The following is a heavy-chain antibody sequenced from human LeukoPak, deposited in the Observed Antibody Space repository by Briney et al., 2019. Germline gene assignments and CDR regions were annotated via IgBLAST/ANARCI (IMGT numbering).Heavy chain of an antibody. J-gene: IGHJ4*02. CDR1: GFTFSSYA. Sequence: GASLRLSCAASGFTFSSYAMSWVRQAPGKGLGWVSAISGSGGSTYYADSVKGRFTTSRDNSKNTLYLQMNSLRADDTAVYYCAKDSAPYYDILTGYSLFDYWGQGTLVTVSS. CDR3: AKDSAPYYDILTGYSLFDY. V-gene: IGHV3-23*01. D-gene: IGHD3-9*01. CDR2: ISGSGGST.